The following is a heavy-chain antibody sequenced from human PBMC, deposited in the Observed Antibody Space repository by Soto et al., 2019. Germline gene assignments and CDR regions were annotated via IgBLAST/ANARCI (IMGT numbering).Heavy chain of an antibody. V-gene: IGHV1-69*13. Sequence: GASVKVSCKASGGTFSSYAISWVRQAPGQGLEWMGGIIPIFGTANYAQKFQGRVTITADESTSTAYMELSSLRSEDTAVYYCARWAARGVPAASGVYWGQGTLVTVSS. CDR3: ARWAARGVPAASGVY. CDR1: GGTFSSYA. J-gene: IGHJ4*02. D-gene: IGHD2-2*01. CDR2: IIPIFGTA.